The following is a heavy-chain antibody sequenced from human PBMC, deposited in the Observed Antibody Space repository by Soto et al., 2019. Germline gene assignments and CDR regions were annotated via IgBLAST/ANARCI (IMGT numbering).Heavy chain of an antibody. CDR1: GFTFSSYD. J-gene: IGHJ6*02. Sequence: PGGSLRLSCAAPGFTFSSYDMQWVRQATGKGLEWVSAIGTAGDTYYPGSVKGRFTISRENAKNSLYLQMNSLRAGDTAVYYCARSPPGGYHYYYGMDVWGQGTTVTVSS. CDR3: ARSPPGGYHYYYGMDV. CDR2: IGTAGDT. D-gene: IGHD3-22*01. V-gene: IGHV3-13*04.